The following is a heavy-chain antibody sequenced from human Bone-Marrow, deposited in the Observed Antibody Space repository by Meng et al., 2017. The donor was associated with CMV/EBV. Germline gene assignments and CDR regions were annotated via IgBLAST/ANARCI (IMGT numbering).Heavy chain of an antibody. CDR3: ARGGCSREYYFDY. CDR1: GGSISSYY. CDR2: IYYSGST. Sequence: SETLSLTCTVSGGSISSYYWSWIRQPPGKGLEWIGYIYYSGSTNYNPSLTSRVTISVDTSKHQFSLKLSSLTAADTTVYYCARGGCSREYYFDYWGQGTLVTVSS. J-gene: IGHJ4*02. D-gene: IGHD2-15*01. V-gene: IGHV4-59*01.